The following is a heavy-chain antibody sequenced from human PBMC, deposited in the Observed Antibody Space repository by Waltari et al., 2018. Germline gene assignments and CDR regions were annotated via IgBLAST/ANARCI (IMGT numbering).Heavy chain of an antibody. J-gene: IGHJ5*02. Sequence: QVQLQQWGGGLLRPSETLSLICAAYGGSFSGYYWSWIRRPPGKGLEGIGEINHWGSTIYNPTLKCRVTISVDPAKKQFSLKLTSVAAAVTAIYYCARGRGFDPWGQGTLVTVSS. CDR3: ARGRGFDP. V-gene: IGHV4-34*01. CDR2: INHWGST. CDR1: GGSFSGYY.